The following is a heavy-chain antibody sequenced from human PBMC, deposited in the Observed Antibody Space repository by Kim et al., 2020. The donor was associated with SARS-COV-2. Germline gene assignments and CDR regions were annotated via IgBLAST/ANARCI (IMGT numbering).Heavy chain of an antibody. J-gene: IGHJ4*02. D-gene: IGHD2-21*02. Sequence: GGSLRLSCAASGFTFSSYGMHWVRQAPGKGLEWVAVISYDGSNKYYADSVKGRFTISRDNSKNTLYLQMNSLRAEDTAVYYCAKRGGDGYFDYWGQGTLV. CDR1: GFTFSSYG. CDR2: ISYDGSNK. V-gene: IGHV3-30*18. CDR3: AKRGGDGYFDY.